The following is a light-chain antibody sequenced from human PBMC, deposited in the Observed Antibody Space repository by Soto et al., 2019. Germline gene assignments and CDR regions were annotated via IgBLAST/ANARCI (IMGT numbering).Light chain of an antibody. CDR2: AAS. J-gene: IGKJ1*01. CDR1: QSVICNY. CDR3: QQYGSSLTWT. V-gene: IGKV3-20*01. Sequence: EVVLTQSPGTVSLSPGERVTLSCRASQSVICNYLAGFQQRPGQAPRLLIYAASSRATGIPDRFSGSGSGTDFTLSISRLEPEDFAVYYCQQYGSSLTWTFGQGTKVEIK.